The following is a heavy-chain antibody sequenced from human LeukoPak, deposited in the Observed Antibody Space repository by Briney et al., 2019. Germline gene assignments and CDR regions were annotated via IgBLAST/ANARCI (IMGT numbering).Heavy chain of an antibody. CDR3: ARDRGYSGGRYYYYGMDV. V-gene: IGHV3-66*01. D-gene: IGHD5-12*01. CDR1: GFTVSSNY. CDR2: IYSGGST. J-gene: IGHJ6*02. Sequence: GGSLRLSCAASGFTVSSNYMSWVRQAPGKGLEWVSVIYSGGSTYYADSVKGRFTISRDNSKNTLYLQMNSLGAEDTAVYYCARDRGYSGGRYYYYGMDVWGQGTTVTVSS.